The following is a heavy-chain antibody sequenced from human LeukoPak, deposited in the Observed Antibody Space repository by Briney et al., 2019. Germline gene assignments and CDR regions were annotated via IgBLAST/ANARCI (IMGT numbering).Heavy chain of an antibody. CDR1: GFTFSTYS. CDR3: ARVVRTKCCLFDT. J-gene: IGHJ3*02. Sequence: GGSLRLSCAASGFTFSTYSMNWVRQAPGKGLEWVSYISSSSSTIYNADSVKGRFTISRDNAKNSLFLQMSSLRDEDTAVYYCARVVRTKCCLFDTWGQGTMVTVSS. V-gene: IGHV3-48*02. D-gene: IGHD2-8*01. CDR2: ISSSSSTI.